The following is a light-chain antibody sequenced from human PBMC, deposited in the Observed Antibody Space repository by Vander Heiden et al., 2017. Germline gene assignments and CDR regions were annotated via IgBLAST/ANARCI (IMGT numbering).Light chain of an antibody. CDR2: GAS. V-gene: IGKV1-39*01. CDR1: QSIGRN. J-gene: IGKJ1*01. CDR3: QQSYSSPPT. Sequence: DIQMTQSPPSLSASVGDRVTITCRASQSIGRNLNWYQQKPGKAPKFLIHGASTLESGVPSRFSGTGSGTDFSLTISTLQPEDVATYYCQQSYSSPPTFGQGTKVEIK.